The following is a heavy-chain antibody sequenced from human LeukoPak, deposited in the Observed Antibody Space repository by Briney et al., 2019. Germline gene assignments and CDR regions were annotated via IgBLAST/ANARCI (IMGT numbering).Heavy chain of an antibody. CDR2: INYSGSS. CDR3: ARRGEWIAWNFDY. Sequence: PSDTLSLTCAVNGGAFSGYYWSWIRQPPGKGLEGIGKINYSGSSVANPSLESRVTMSIDKTKTRFSLILTSVTAADTAVYYCARRGEWIAWNFDYWDQGSLVTVSS. J-gene: IGHJ4*02. V-gene: IGHV4-34*01. D-gene: IGHD2-21*01. CDR1: GGAFSGYY.